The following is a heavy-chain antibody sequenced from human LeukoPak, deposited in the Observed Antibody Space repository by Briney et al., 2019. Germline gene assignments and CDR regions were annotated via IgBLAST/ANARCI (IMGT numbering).Heavy chain of an antibody. Sequence: SETLSLTCTVSGGSVSSGSYYWSWIRQPPEKGLEWIGYIYYSGSTNYNPSLKSRVTISVDTSKNQFSLKLRSVAAADTAVYYCARGLGPGYSSTWYVTDYWGQGTLVTVSS. V-gene: IGHV4-61*01. CDR2: IYYSGST. D-gene: IGHD6-13*01. J-gene: IGHJ4*02. CDR1: GGSVSSGSYY. CDR3: ARGLGPGYSSTWYVTDY.